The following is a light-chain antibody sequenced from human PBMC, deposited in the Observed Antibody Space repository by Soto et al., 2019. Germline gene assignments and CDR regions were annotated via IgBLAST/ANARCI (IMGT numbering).Light chain of an antibody. CDR2: DAS. Sequence: EVVFTQSPATLSLSPGERATLSCRASQNINNYLAWYQQKPGQAPRLLIYDASNRATGIPARFSGSGSGTDFILTISSLEPEDFGVYYCQQRNNWVTFAGGTKVDIK. CDR1: QNINNY. J-gene: IGKJ4*01. V-gene: IGKV3-11*01. CDR3: QQRNNWVT.